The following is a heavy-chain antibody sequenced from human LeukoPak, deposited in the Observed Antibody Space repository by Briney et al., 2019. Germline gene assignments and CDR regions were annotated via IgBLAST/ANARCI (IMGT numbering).Heavy chain of an antibody. CDR1: GFTFSSYE. CDR3: ARFGRLYDYVWGSYSIFDY. Sequence: GGPLRLSCAASGFTFSSYEMNWVRQAPGKGLEWVSYISSSGSTIYYADSVKGRFTISRDNAKNSLYLQMNSLRAEDTAVYYCARFGRLYDYVWGSYSIFDYWGQGTLVTVSS. D-gene: IGHD3-16*01. CDR2: ISSSGSTI. J-gene: IGHJ4*02. V-gene: IGHV3-48*03.